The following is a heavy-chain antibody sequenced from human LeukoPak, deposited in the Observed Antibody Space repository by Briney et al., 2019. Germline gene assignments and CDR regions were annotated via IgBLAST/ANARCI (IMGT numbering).Heavy chain of an antibody. V-gene: IGHV3-21*01. CDR3: ARDSGDGYNYSFDY. J-gene: IGHJ4*02. CDR1: GFTFSSYS. CDR2: ISSSSSYI. D-gene: IGHD5-24*01. Sequence: KSGRSLRLSCAASGFTFSSYSMNWVRQAPGKGLEWVSSISSSSSYIYYADSVKGRFTISRDNAKNSLYLQMNSLRAEDTAVYYCARDSGDGYNYSFDYWGQGTLVTVSS.